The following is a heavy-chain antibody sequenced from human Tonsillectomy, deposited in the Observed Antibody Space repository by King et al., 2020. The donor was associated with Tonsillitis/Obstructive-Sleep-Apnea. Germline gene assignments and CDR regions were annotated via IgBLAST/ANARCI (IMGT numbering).Heavy chain of an antibody. J-gene: IGHJ4*02. CDR2: LNPGDSDT. CDR1: GYSFTNYW. Sequence: VQLVESGAEVKEPGESLKISCKGSGYSFTNYWIGWVRQMPGKGLEWMGILNPGDSDTRYSPSFQGQVTISADKSISTAYLQWSSLNASDTAIYYCARHRTGGTDYFDYWGQGTLVTVSS. V-gene: IGHV5-51*01. CDR3: ARHRTGGTDYFDY. D-gene: IGHD7-27*01.